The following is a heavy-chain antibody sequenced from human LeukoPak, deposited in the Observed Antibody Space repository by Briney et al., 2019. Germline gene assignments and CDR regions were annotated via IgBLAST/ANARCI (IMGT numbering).Heavy chain of an antibody. Sequence: ETLSLTCTVSGGSISSYYWSWVRQAPGKGLEWVSGISGSGGSTYNADSVKGRFTISRDNSKNTLYLQMNSLRAEDTAVYYCATSARGYSSGWYGTQHWGQGTLVTVSS. CDR1: GGSISSYY. CDR3: ATSARGYSSGWYGTQH. J-gene: IGHJ1*01. V-gene: IGHV3-23*01. CDR2: ISGSGGST. D-gene: IGHD6-19*01.